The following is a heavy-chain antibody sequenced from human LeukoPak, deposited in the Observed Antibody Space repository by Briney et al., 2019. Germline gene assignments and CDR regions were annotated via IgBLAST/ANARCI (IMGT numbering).Heavy chain of an antibody. Sequence: SVKVSCKASGGTFSSYAIIWVRQAPGQGLEWMGRIIPILGIANYAQKFQGRVTITADKSTSTAYMELSSLRSEDTAVYYCASRYCSGGSCYRVAWFDPWGQGTLVTVSS. CDR2: IIPILGIA. CDR1: GGTFSSYA. CDR3: ASRYCSGGSCYRVAWFDP. J-gene: IGHJ5*02. D-gene: IGHD2-15*01. V-gene: IGHV1-69*04.